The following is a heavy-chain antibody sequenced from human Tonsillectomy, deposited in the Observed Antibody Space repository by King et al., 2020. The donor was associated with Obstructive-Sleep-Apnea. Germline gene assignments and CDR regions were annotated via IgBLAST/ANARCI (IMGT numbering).Heavy chain of an antibody. J-gene: IGHJ2*01. CDR3: AREERPLLRAYWYFDL. CDR1: GFTFSSYW. V-gene: IGHV3-74*01. CDR2: INSDGSST. Sequence: VQLVESGGGLVQPGGSLRLSCAASGFTFSSYWMHWFRQAPGKGLVWVSRINSDGSSTSYADSVKGRFTISRDNAKNTLYLQMNSLRAEDTAVYYWAREERPLLRAYWYFDLWGRGTLVTVSS.